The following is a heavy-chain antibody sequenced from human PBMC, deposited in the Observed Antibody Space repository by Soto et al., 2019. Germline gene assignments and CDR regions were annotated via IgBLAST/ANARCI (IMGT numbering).Heavy chain of an antibody. Sequence: SETLSLTCTVSGGSISSYYWSWIRQPPGKGLEWIGYIYYSGSTNYNPSLKSRVTISVDTSKNQFSLKLSSVTAADTAVYYCARMDIVATNNGMDVWGQGTTVTVSS. CDR3: ARMDIVATNNGMDV. J-gene: IGHJ6*02. CDR1: GGSISSYY. D-gene: IGHD5-12*01. V-gene: IGHV4-59*12. CDR2: IYYSGST.